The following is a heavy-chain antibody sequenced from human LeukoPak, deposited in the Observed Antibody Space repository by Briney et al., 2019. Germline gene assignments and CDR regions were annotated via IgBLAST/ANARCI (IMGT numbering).Heavy chain of an antibody. CDR1: GFTFSSYS. V-gene: IGHV3-21*01. D-gene: IGHD2-2*01. J-gene: IGHJ6*03. Sequence: PGGSLRLSCAASGFTFSSYSMNWVRQAPGKGLEWVSSISSSSSYIYYADSVKGRFTISRDNAKNSLYLQMNSLRAEDTAVYYCARDLGLSLNRYCSSTSCYHNYYYYYYMDVWGKGTTVTVSS. CDR3: ARDLGLSLNRYCSSTSCYHNYYYYYYMDV. CDR2: ISSSSSYI.